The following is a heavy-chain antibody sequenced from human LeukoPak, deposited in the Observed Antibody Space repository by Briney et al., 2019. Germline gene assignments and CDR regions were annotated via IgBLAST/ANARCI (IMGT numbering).Heavy chain of an antibody. Sequence: AGGSLRLSCAASGFTFSSYAMSWVRQAPGKGLEWVSAISGSGGSTYYADSVKGRFTISRDNSKNTLYLQMNSLRAEDTAVYYCARQTADYYGSGSYFDYWGQGTLVTVSS. CDR1: GFTFSSYA. CDR2: ISGSGGST. CDR3: ARQTADYYGSGSYFDY. J-gene: IGHJ4*02. V-gene: IGHV3-23*01. D-gene: IGHD3-10*01.